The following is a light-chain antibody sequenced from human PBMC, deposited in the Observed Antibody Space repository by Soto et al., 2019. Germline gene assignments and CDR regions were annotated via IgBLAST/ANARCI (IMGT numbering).Light chain of an antibody. CDR2: KAS. V-gene: IGKV1-5*03. J-gene: IGKJ5*01. Sequence: DVQMTQSASTLSASVEDSFTITCRDSQTSGSWLAWYQQKPGKAPNLLIFKASTLETGVPSRFSGSGSGTEFTLTISSLQPDDFATYYCQLCYSYLRRFGQGTRLEIK. CDR3: QLCYSYLRR. CDR1: QTSGSW.